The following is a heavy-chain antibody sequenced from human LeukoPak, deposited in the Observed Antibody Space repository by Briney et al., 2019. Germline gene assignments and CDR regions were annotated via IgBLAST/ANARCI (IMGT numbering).Heavy chain of an antibody. V-gene: IGHV1-69*04. CDR1: GGTFSSYA. CDR3: DLHCSSSSCYLYGMDV. D-gene: IGHD2-2*01. J-gene: IGHJ6*02. CDR2: IIPILGIA. Sequence: GASVKVSCKASGGTFSSYAISWVRQAPGQGLEWMGRIIPILGIANYAQKFQGRVTITADKSTSTAYMELSSLRSEDTAVYYCDLHCSSSSCYLYGMDVWGQGTTVTVSS.